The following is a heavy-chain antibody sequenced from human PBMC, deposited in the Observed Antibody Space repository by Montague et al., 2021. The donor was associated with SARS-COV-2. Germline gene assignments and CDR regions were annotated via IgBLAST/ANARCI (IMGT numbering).Heavy chain of an antibody. CDR3: ARERWNIVIVPPVEYGMDV. Sequence: SETLSLTCAVYGGSFSGSYWTWIRQSPGKGLEWIGEINHRGGVNYSPSLKSRVTISLDTSRNQFFLKVTSVTAADTAVYYCARERWNIVIVPPVEYGMDVWGQGTTVTVSS. CDR1: GGSFSGSY. CDR2: INHRGGV. J-gene: IGHJ6*02. D-gene: IGHD2/OR15-2a*01. V-gene: IGHV4-34*01.